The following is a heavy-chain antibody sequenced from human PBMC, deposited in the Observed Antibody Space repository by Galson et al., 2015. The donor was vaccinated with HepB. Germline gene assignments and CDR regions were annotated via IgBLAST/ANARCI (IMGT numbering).Heavy chain of an antibody. CDR3: ARGLAATATLRSGLYFDY. Sequence: SVKVSCKASGGTFSSYAISWVRQAPGQGLEWMGRIIPILGIANYAQKFQGRVTITADKSTSTAYMELSSLRSEDTAVYYCARGLAATATLRSGLYFDYWGQGTLVTVSS. J-gene: IGHJ4*02. CDR2: IIPILGIA. CDR1: GGTFSSYA. D-gene: IGHD6-25*01. V-gene: IGHV1-69*04.